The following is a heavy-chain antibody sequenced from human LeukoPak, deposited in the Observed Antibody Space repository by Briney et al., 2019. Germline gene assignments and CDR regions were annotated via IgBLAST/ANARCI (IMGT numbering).Heavy chain of an antibody. J-gene: IGHJ1*01. CDR3: AVLAVGNAEYFQH. Sequence: ASVKGSCKASGYTFTSYAMHWVRQAPGQRLEWMGWINAGNGNTKYSQKFQGRVTITRDTSASTAYMELSSLRSEDTAVYYCAVLAVGNAEYFQHWGQGTLVTVSS. D-gene: IGHD6-19*01. CDR2: INAGNGNT. V-gene: IGHV1-3*01. CDR1: GYTFTSYA.